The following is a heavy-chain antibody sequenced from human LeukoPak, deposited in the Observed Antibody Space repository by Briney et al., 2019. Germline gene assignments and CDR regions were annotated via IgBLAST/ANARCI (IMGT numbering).Heavy chain of an antibody. Sequence: GGSLRLSCAASGFTFISYWMTWVRQAPGKGLEWVANIKQDGSETYYVDSVKGRFTISRDNAENSLYLQMNSLRAEDTAVYYCAVGQMTFDYWGQGTLVTVSS. V-gene: IGHV3-7*01. CDR2: IKQDGSET. D-gene: IGHD2-15*01. CDR1: GFTFISYW. CDR3: AVGQMTFDY. J-gene: IGHJ4*02.